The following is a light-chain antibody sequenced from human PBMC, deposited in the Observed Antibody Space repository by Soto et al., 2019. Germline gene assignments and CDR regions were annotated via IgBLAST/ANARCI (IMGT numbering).Light chain of an antibody. CDR3: QQYGSSPLLT. Sequence: EIVLTQSPGTLSLSPGERATLSCRASQSVSSSYLAWYQQKPGQAPRLLIYGASSRATGILDRFSGSGSGTDFTLTISRLEPEDFAVYYCQQYGSSPLLTFGGGTKVEIK. CDR2: GAS. V-gene: IGKV3-20*01. J-gene: IGKJ4*01. CDR1: QSVSSSY.